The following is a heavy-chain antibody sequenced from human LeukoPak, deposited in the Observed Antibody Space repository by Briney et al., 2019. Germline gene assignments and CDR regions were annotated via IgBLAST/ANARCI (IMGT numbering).Heavy chain of an antibody. CDR2: IWHDGKNK. D-gene: IGHD3-16*01. CDR1: GFTFRNYG. Sequence: GGSLRLSCEASGFTFRNYGMHWVRQAPAKGLEWVAVIWHDGKNKNYADYMQGRFTISRDNSKNTLYLQMSSLRVEDTALYYCARDRGQDAGMDVWGQGTTVTVSS. V-gene: IGHV3-33*01. CDR3: ARDRGQDAGMDV. J-gene: IGHJ6*02.